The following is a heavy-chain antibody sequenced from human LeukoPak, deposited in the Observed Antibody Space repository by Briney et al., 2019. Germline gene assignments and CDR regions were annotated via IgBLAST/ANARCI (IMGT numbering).Heavy chain of an antibody. CDR1: GGSFSSYA. V-gene: IGHV1-69*13. CDR2: IIPIFGTA. D-gene: IGHD2-15*01. CDR3: ERVRPFSGGSCYDY. J-gene: IGHJ4*02. Sequence: ASVKVSCKASGGSFSSYAISWVRQAPGQGLEWMGGIIPIFGTANYAQKFQGRVTITADESTSTAYMELSSLRSEDTAVYYCERVRPFSGGSCYDYWGQGTLVTVSS.